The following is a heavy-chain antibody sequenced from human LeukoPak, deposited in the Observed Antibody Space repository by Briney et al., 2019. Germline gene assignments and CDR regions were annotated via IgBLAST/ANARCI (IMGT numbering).Heavy chain of an antibody. CDR1: GFTFRKYY. V-gene: IGHV3-74*03. CDR3: TRVFAGDEYSSSGY. D-gene: IGHD6-13*01. CDR2: INSDGSST. Sequence: GGSLRLSCAASGFTFRKYYMHWVRQAPGKGLVWVSRINSDGSSTTYADSVRGRFTVSRDNAKNTLYLQMNSLKVEDTAMYYCTRVFAGDEYSSSGYWGQGTLVTVSS. J-gene: IGHJ4*02.